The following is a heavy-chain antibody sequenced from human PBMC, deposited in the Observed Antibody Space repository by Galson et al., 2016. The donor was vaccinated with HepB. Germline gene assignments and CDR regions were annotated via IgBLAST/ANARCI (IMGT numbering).Heavy chain of an antibody. CDR1: GFSLSNYG. CDR3: AKDVGAGYFLLSRYFDG. V-gene: IGHV3-30*18. D-gene: IGHD1-26*01. CDR2: ISYNGSNK. J-gene: IGHJ4*02. Sequence: SLRLSCAASGFSLSNYGVHWVRQAPGKGLEWVAVISYNGSNKYQADSVKGRFTISRDNSKNTVYLQMNSLRAEDTAVYYCAKDVGAGYFLLSRYFDGWGQGTLVTVSS.